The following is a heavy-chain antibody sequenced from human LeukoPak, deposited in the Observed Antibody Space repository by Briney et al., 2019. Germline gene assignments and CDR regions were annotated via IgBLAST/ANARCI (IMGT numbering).Heavy chain of an antibody. Sequence: ASVKVSCKASGYTFTSYDINWVRQATGQGLEWMGWMNPNSGNTGYAQKFQGRVTMTEDTSTDTAYMELSSLRSEDTAVYYCATYSSSSPDYWGQGTLVTVSS. J-gene: IGHJ4*02. CDR2: MNPNSGNT. CDR1: GYTFTSYD. D-gene: IGHD6-6*01. V-gene: IGHV1-8*02. CDR3: ATYSSSSPDY.